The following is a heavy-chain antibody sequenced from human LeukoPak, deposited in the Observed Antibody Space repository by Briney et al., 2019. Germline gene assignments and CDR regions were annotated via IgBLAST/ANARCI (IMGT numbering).Heavy chain of an antibody. CDR1: GPTVSSYS. Sequence: PGPSLTLSCAASGPTVSSYSMNSVSQPPRNWLEWVLSISIRSSYIYYADSVKGRFTISRDNAKNSLYLQMNSLRAEDTAVYYCASELIAGHRANDYWGQGTLVTVSS. V-gene: IGHV3-21*01. J-gene: IGHJ4*02. D-gene: IGHD2-21*01. CDR3: ASELIAGHRANDY. CDR2: ISIRSSYI.